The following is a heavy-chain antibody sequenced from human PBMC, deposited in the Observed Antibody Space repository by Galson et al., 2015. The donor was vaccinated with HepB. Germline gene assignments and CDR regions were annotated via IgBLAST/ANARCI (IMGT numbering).Heavy chain of an antibody. J-gene: IGHJ6*03. V-gene: IGHV1-69*13. D-gene: IGHD6-13*01. CDR3: ARVRIAAAGTEFEYYYYYMDV. CDR2: IIPIFGTA. Sequence: SVKVSCKASGGTFSSYAISWVRQAPGQGLEWMGGIIPIFGTANYAQKFQGRVTITADESTSTAYMELSSLRSEDTAVYYCARVRIAAAGTEFEYYYYYMDVWGKGTTVTVSS. CDR1: GGTFSSYA.